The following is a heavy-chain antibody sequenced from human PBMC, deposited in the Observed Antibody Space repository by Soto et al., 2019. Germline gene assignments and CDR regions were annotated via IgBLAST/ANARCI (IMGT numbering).Heavy chain of an antibody. CDR1: GYSFTSYG. Sequence: ASVKVSCKASGYSFTSYGISWVRRAPGEGLEWMGWISAYNGNTNYAQKLQGRVTMTTDTSTSTAYMELRSLRSVVTAVYSCARDSLSVLAGFAVFVLWG. D-gene: IGHD6-19*01. J-gene: IGHJ3*01. CDR2: ISAYNGNT. V-gene: IGHV1-18*01. CDR3: ARDSLSVLAGFAVFVL.